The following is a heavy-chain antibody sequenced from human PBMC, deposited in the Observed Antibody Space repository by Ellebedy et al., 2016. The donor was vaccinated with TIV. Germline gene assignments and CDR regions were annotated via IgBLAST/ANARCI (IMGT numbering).Heavy chain of an antibody. D-gene: IGHD6-19*01. CDR2: IYSGGST. V-gene: IGHV3-53*01. CDR1: GFTVSSSY. J-gene: IGHJ4*02. CDR3: AGGISVAGTSLGF. Sequence: GGSLRLSCAASGFTVSSSYMSWVRQAPGKELEWVSIIYSGGSTYYADSVKGRFTISRDNSKNTVYLQMNSLRAEDTAVYYCAGGISVAGTSLGFWGQGTLVTVSS.